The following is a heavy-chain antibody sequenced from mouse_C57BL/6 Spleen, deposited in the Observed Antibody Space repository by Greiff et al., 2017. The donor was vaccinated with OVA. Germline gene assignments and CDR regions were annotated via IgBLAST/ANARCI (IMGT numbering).Heavy chain of an antibody. CDR1: GYTFTSYG. J-gene: IGHJ2*01. CDR3: ARSWDSSGHDY. Sequence: QVQLQQSGAELARPGASVKLSCKASGYTFTSYGISWVKQRTGQGLEWIGEIYPRSGNTYYNEKFKGKATLTADKSSSTAYMQLSSLTSEDSAVYYCARSWDSSGHDYWGQGTTLTVSS. D-gene: IGHD3-2*02. CDR2: IYPRSGNT. V-gene: IGHV1-81*01.